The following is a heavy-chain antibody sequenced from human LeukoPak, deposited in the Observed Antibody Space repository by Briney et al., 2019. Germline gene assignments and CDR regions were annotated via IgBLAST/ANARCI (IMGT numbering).Heavy chain of an antibody. J-gene: IGHJ4*02. D-gene: IGHD6-19*01. CDR2: IYYSGST. Sequence: PSETLSLTCTVSGGSISSSSYYWGWIRQPPGKGLEWIGSIYYSGSTYYNPSLKSRVTISVDTSKNQFSLKLSSVTAADTAVYYCARGSSGWYTAATSFDYWGQGTLVTVSS. V-gene: IGHV4-39*07. CDR3: ARGSSGWYTAATSFDY. CDR1: GGSISSSSYY.